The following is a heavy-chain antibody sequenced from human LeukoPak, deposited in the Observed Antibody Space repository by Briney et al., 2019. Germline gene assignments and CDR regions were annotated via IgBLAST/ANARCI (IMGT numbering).Heavy chain of an antibody. CDR2: IYWNDDK. D-gene: IGHD3-22*01. CDR3: AHRTRIIRDSSGYSDY. J-gene: IGHJ4*02. CDR1: GFSLSTSGVG. Sequence: SGPTLVNPTQTLTLTCTFSGFSLSTSGVGVGWIRQPPGKALEWLALIYWNDDKRYSPSLKSRLTITKATSKHQVVLTMTNMDPVYTATYYCAHRTRIIRDSSGYSDYWGQGTLVTVSS. V-gene: IGHV2-5*01.